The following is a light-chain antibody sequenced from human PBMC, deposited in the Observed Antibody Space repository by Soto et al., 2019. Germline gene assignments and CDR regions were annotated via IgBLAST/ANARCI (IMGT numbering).Light chain of an antibody. CDR3: QQYKNWPPGT. Sequence: EIVMTQSPATLSVSPGERATLSCRASQSVSSNLAWYQQKPGQAPRLLIYGASTRATGIPARFSGSGSGTEFTLTISSLQSEDFAVYYCQQYKNWPPGTFRQGTKLEIK. J-gene: IGKJ2*01. V-gene: IGKV3-15*01. CDR1: QSVSSN. CDR2: GAS.